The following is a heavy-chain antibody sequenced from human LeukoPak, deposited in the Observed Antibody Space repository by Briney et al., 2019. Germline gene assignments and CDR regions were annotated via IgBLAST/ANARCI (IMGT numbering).Heavy chain of an antibody. Sequence: ETLSLTCTVSGYSISSGYYWGWVRQAPGKGLEWVSSISSSSSYIYYADSVKGRFTISRDNAKNSLYLQMNSLRAEDTAVYYCARDSEAYCSGGSCSMFDYWGQGTLVTVSS. CDR3: ARDSEAYCSGGSCSMFDY. CDR1: GYSISSGYY. CDR2: ISSSSSYI. V-gene: IGHV3-21*01. D-gene: IGHD2-15*01. J-gene: IGHJ4*02.